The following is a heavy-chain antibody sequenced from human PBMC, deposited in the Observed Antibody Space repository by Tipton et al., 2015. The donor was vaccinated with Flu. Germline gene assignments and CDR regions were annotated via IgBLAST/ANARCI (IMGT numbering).Heavy chain of an antibody. CDR1: GVTFSNYA. CDR2: IIPLFHTT. D-gene: IGHD2-8*01. V-gene: IGHV1-69*01. Sequence: QVQLVQSGAEVKKPGSSVKVSCKASGVTFSNYAVSWVRQAPGQGLERMEGIIPLFHTTKYAQKFQGRVTIIANESTSTVYLELNSLSSEDTAVYYCARDHGYSYATYSCYYYGMGVWGQGASATVSS. CDR3: ARDHGYSYATYSCYYYGMGV. J-gene: IGHJ6*02.